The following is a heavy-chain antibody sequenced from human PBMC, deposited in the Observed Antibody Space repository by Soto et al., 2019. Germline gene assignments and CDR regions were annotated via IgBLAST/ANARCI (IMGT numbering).Heavy chain of an antibody. Sequence: GGSLRLSCAASGFTFSSYWMHWVRQAPGKGLVWVSRINSDGSSTSYADSVKGRFTISRDNAKNTLYLQMNSLRAEDTAVYYCASPIGSSSWYSYYYYYGMDVWGQGTTVTVSS. CDR3: ASPIGSSSWYSYYYYYGMDV. D-gene: IGHD6-13*01. CDR1: GFTFSSYW. V-gene: IGHV3-74*01. CDR2: INSDGSST. J-gene: IGHJ6*02.